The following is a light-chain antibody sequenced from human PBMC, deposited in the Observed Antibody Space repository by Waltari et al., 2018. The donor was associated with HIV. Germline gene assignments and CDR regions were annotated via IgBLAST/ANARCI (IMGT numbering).Light chain of an antibody. CDR1: QSLRGAY. J-gene: IGKJ5*01. V-gene: IGKV3-20*01. Sequence: EIVLTQSPGTLSLSPGERATLSCGASQSLRGAYLGWHQQKPGQPPRLLIYGTSNRATGIPDRFSGTGSETNFTLIITRLEPEDFAVYYCQQYGYSPRTFCQGTRLEIK. CDR2: GTS. CDR3: QQYGYSPRT.